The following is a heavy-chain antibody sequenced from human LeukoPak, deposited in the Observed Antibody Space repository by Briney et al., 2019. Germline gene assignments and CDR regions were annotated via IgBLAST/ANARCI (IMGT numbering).Heavy chain of an antibody. D-gene: IGHD3-10*01. Sequence: SETLSLTCAVYGGSFSGYYWSWIRQPLGKGLEWIGEINHSGSTNYNPSLKSRVTISVDTSKNQFSLKLSSVTAADTAVYYCARPSGMVRGQTGYFDYWGQGTLVTVSS. CDR2: INHSGST. J-gene: IGHJ4*02. CDR3: ARPSGMVRGQTGYFDY. CDR1: GGSFSGYY. V-gene: IGHV4-34*01.